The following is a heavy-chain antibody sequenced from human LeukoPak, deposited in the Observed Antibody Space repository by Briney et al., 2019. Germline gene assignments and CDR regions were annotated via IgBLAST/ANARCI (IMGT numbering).Heavy chain of an antibody. V-gene: IGHV1-18*01. Sequence: ASVKVSCKASGYTFISYGISWVRQAPGQGLEWMGWISGYNGNTNYAQKLQGRVTMTTDTSTSTAYMELRSLRSDDTAVYYCARSTLDYYYMDVWGKGTTVTVSS. CDR3: ARSTLDYYYMDV. CDR2: ISGYNGNT. CDR1: GYTFISYG. J-gene: IGHJ6*03.